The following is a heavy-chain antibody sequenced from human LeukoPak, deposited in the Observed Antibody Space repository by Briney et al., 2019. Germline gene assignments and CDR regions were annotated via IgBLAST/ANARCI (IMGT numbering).Heavy chain of an antibody. Sequence: SETLSLTCAVYGGSFSGYYWSWIRQPPGKGLEWIGEINHSGSTNYNPSLKSRVTISVDTSKNQFSLKLSSVTAADTAVYYCARGAMSGYVVDYWGQGTLVTVSS. CDR1: GGSFSGYY. D-gene: IGHD5-12*01. CDR3: ARGAMSGYVVDY. V-gene: IGHV4-34*01. J-gene: IGHJ4*02. CDR2: INHSGST.